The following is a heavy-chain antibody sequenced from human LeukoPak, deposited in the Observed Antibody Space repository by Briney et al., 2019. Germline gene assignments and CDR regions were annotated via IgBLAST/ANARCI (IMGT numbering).Heavy chain of an antibody. CDR1: GYTFTSYY. CDR3: AARGCSSTSCYRRRYFDY. V-gene: IGHV1-46*01. J-gene: IGHJ4*02. Sequence: ASVKVSCKASGYTFTSYYMHWVRQAPGQGLEWRGIINPSGGSTSYAQKFQGRVTMTRDTSTSTVYMELSSLRSEDTAVYYCAARGCSSTSCYRRRYFDYWGQGTLVTVSS. D-gene: IGHD2-2*01. CDR2: INPSGGST.